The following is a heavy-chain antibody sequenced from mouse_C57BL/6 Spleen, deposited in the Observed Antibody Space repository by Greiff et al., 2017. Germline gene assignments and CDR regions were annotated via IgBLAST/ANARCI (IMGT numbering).Heavy chain of an antibody. J-gene: IGHJ2*01. D-gene: IGHD1-1*01. CDR2: IWWDDDK. V-gene: IGHV8-8*01. CDR1: GFSLSTFGMG. Sequence: QVQLKESGPGILQPSQTLSLTCSFSGFSLSTFGMGVGWIRQPSGKGLEWLAHIWWDDDKYYNPALKSRLTISKDTSKNQVFLKIANVDTADTATYYCARIEGNYGSSPLYFDYWGQGTTLTVSS. CDR3: ARIEGNYGSSPLYFDY.